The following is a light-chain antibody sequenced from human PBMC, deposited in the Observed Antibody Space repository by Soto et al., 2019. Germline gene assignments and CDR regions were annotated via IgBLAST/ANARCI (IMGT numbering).Light chain of an antibody. J-gene: IGLJ2*01. CDR3: CSYAGSHTLHVV. CDR2: DVS. Sequence: QSALTQPRSVSGSPGQSVTISCTGTSSDVGGYNYVSWYQQHPGKAPKLMIYDVSKRPSGVPDRFSGSKSGNTASLTISGLQAEDEADYYCCSYAGSHTLHVVFGGGTKLTVL. CDR1: SSDVGGYNY. V-gene: IGLV2-11*01.